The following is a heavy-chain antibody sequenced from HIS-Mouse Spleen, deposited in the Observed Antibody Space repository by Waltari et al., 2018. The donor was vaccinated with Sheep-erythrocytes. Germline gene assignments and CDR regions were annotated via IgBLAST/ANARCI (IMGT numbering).Heavy chain of an antibody. J-gene: IGHJ4*02. CDR2: IYYSGST. CDR3: ARDYVPGIRGYFDY. CDR1: GGSISSSSYY. D-gene: IGHD3-10*01. V-gene: IGHV4-39*07. Sequence: QLQLQESGPGLVKPSETLSLTCTVSGGSISSSSYYWGWIRQPPGKGLEWIGSIYYSGSTYYNPSLKSRVTISVDTSKNQFSRKLSSVTAADTAVYYCARDYVPGIRGYFDYWGQGTLVTVSS.